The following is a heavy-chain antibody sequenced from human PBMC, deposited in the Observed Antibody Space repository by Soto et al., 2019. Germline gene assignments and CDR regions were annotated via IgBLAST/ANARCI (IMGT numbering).Heavy chain of an antibody. D-gene: IGHD3-10*01. J-gene: IGHJ3*02. CDR1: GFTVSSNY. CDR3: ARGDNGSGSYYNVIGAFDI. Sequence: EVQLVESGGGLVQPGGSLRLSCAASGFTVSSNYMSWVRQAPGKGLEWVSVIYSGGSTYYADSVKGRFTISRDNSKNTLYLQMNSLRAEDTAVYYCARGDNGSGSYYNVIGAFDIWGQGTMVTVSS. CDR2: IYSGGST. V-gene: IGHV3-66*01.